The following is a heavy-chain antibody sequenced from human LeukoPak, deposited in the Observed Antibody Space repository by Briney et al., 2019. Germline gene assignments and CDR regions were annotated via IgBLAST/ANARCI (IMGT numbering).Heavy chain of an antibody. J-gene: IGHJ4*02. V-gene: IGHV3-23*01. CDR2: ITGSGGTT. CDR1: GFTFSSYE. Sequence: GGSLGLSCAASGFTFSSYEMNWVRQAPGKGLEWVSGITGSGGTTYYADSVKGRATISRDNSKNTLYLQMNSLRAEDTAIYYCARDLRVISFDNWGQGTLVSVSS. D-gene: IGHD2-21*01. CDR3: ARDLRVISFDN.